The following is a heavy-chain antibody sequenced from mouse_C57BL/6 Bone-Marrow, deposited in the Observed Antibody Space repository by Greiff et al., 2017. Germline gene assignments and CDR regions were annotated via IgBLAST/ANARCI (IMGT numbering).Heavy chain of an antibody. CDR1: GYTFTSYW. D-gene: IGHD2-4*01. CDR2: IDPSDSYT. Sequence: VKLQQPGAELVKPGASVKLSCKASGYTFTSYWMQWVKQRPGQGLEWIGEIDPSDSYTNYNQKFKGKATLTVDTSSSTAYMQLSSLTSEDSAVYYCALYDYLWYFDVWGTGTTVTVSS. V-gene: IGHV1-50*01. CDR3: ALYDYLWYFDV. J-gene: IGHJ1*03.